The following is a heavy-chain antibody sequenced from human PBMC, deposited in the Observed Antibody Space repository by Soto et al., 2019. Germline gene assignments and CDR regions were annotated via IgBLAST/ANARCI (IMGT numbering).Heavy chain of an antibody. D-gene: IGHD4-17*01. Sequence: QVQLVESGGGLVKPGGSLRLSCATSGFTFSDYYMSWIRQAPGKGLEWVSYIGTRGNTKYYADSVRGRFTISRDNAKNSLYLQMNSLRADNTAVYYCARNGTEYYGEYYGYCGQGIPVTVSS. CDR2: IGTRGNTK. CDR1: GFTFSDYY. V-gene: IGHV3-11*01. J-gene: IGHJ4*02. CDR3: ARNGTEYYGEYYGY.